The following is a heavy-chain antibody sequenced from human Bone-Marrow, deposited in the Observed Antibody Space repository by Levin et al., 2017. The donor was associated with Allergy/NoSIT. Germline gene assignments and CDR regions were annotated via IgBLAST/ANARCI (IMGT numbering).Heavy chain of an antibody. CDR1: GVTFSDDY. J-gene: IGHJ2*01. CDR3: ARVKVTNRYWYFDL. CDR2: MSSSGSTF. V-gene: IGHV3-11*01. D-gene: IGHD2-21*02. Sequence: NAGGSLRLSCAASGVTFSDDYMSWIRQAPGKGLEYISYMSSSGSTFFYADSVKGRFSISRDNAKNSLHLEMNSLRAEDTALYYCARVKVTNRYWYFDLWGRGTLVTVSS.